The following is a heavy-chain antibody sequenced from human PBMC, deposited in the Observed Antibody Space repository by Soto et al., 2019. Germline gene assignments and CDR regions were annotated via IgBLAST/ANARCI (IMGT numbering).Heavy chain of an antibody. D-gene: IGHD2-15*01. CDR1: VFTFSDYY. J-gene: IGHJ3*02. CDR2: ISSSGTGI. CDR3: AREYSDAFDI. Sequence: PWGSLLLSCASSVFTFSDYYMTWIRQAPGKGLEWVSYISSSGTGIYYADSVKGRFTISRDNAKNSLYLQMSSLRAEDTAVYYCAREYSDAFDIWGQGTMVTVSS. V-gene: IGHV3-11*01.